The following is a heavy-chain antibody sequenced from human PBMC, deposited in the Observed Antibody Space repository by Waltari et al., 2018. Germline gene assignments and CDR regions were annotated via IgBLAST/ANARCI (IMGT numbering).Heavy chain of an antibody. CDR1: GWSFSGYY. J-gene: IGHJ4*02. V-gene: IGHV4-34*01. CDR2: INHSGST. CDR3: ARGRGVVAGYFDY. Sequence: QVQLQQWGAGLLKPSETLSLTCAVYGWSFSGYYLSLIRQPPGKGLEWIGEINHSGSTNYNPSLKSRVTISVDTSKNQFSLKLSSVTAADTAVYYCARGRGVVAGYFDYWGQGTLVTVSS. D-gene: IGHD2-15*01.